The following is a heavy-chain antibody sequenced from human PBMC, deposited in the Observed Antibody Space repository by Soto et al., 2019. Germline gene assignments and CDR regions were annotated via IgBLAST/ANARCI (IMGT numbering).Heavy chain of an antibody. J-gene: IGHJ6*02. Sequence: GGSLRLSCAASGFTFSSYAMSWFRQAPGKGLEWVSAISGSGGSTYYADSVKGRFTISRDNSKNTLYLQMNSLRAEDTAVYYCAKDWISGSYYYYYYGMDVWGQGTTVTVSS. CDR1: GFTFSSYA. V-gene: IGHV3-23*01. CDR2: ISGSGGST. CDR3: AKDWISGSYYYYYYGMDV. D-gene: IGHD1-26*01.